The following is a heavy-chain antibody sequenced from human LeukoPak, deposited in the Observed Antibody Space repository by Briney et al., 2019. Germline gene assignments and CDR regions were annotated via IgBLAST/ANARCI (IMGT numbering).Heavy chain of an antibody. CDR3: AREVSYDSSGYYFDY. CDR2: IFASGST. Sequence: PSETLPLTCTVSGASINSDYWTWVRQVAGKGLEWIGRIFASGSTNYNPSLKSRVTISVDTSKNQFSLKLSSVTAADTAVYYCAREVSYDSSGYYFDYWGQGTLVTVSS. V-gene: IGHV4-4*07. J-gene: IGHJ4*02. CDR1: GASINSDY. D-gene: IGHD3-22*01.